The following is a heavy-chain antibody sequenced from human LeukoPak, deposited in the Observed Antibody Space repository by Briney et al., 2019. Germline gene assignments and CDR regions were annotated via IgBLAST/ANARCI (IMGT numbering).Heavy chain of an antibody. D-gene: IGHD1-1*01. CDR1: GFYFSGYS. CDR3: ARVEATTGRNYHYYYMDV. Sequence: GGSLRLSCGASGFYFSGYSMDWVRQAPGKGLEWVASINSGSTYMYYGDSVKGRFTISRDNAKNSLHLQMDSLRVEDTAVYFCARVEATTGRNYHYYYMDVWGKGTTVTVSS. CDR2: INSGSTYM. V-gene: IGHV3-21*01. J-gene: IGHJ6*03.